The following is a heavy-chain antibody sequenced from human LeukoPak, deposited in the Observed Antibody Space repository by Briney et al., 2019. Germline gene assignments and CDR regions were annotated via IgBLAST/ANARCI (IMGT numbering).Heavy chain of an antibody. CDR1: GFTFSDYY. CDR3: AREQYYYDSSGYYYEYFQH. D-gene: IGHD3-22*01. CDR2: ISSSGSTI. V-gene: IGHV3-11*01. J-gene: IGHJ1*01. Sequence: GGSLRLSCAASGFTFSDYYMSWIRQAPGKGLEWVSYISSSGSTIYYADSVMGRFTISRDNAKSSLCLQMNSLRAEDTAVYYCAREQYYYDSSGYYYEYFQHWGQGTLVTVSS.